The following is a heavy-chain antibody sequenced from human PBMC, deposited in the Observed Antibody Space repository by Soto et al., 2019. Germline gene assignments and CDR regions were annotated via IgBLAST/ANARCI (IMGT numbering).Heavy chain of an antibody. Sequence: LRLSCAASGFIFSRYGMHWVRQAPGKGLEWVAVISYDGSNKYYAESVKGRFIISRDKSENTLYLQMNSLRAEDTAVYYCAKDLGSGKPYYYYAMDVWGQGTTVTVSS. V-gene: IGHV3-30*18. CDR1: GFIFSRYG. J-gene: IGHJ6*02. CDR2: ISYDGSNK. D-gene: IGHD3-10*01. CDR3: AKDLGSGKPYYYYAMDV.